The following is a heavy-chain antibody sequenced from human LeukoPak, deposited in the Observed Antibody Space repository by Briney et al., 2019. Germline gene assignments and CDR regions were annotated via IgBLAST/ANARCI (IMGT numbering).Heavy chain of an antibody. CDR2: ISYDGNNK. J-gene: IGHJ4*02. V-gene: IGHV3-33*08. D-gene: IGHD6-19*01. CDR1: GFTFSDYY. Sequence: PGGSLRLSCAASGFTFSDYYMSWIRQAPGKGLEWVALISYDGNNKYYADSVKGRFTISRDNSKNTLFLQMNSLGAEDTAVYYCARDYSSAWDYWGQGTLVTVSS. CDR3: ARDYSSAWDY.